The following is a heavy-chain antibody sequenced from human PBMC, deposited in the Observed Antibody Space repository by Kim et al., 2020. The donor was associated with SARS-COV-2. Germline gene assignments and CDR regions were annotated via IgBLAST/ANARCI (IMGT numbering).Heavy chain of an antibody. CDR1: GFTFSSYS. J-gene: IGHJ4*02. V-gene: IGHV3-21*01. CDR2: ISSSSSYI. D-gene: IGHD2-15*01. Sequence: GGSLRLSCAASGFTFSSYSMNWVRQAPGKGLEWVSSISSSSSYIYYADSVKGRFTISRDNAKNSLYLQMNSLRAEDTAVYYCARDSACSGGSCLLPVYWGQGTLVTVSS. CDR3: ARDSACSGGSCLLPVY.